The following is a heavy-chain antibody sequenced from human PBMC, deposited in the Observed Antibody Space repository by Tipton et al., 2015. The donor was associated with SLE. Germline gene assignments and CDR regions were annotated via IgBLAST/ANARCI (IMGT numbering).Heavy chain of an antibody. V-gene: IGHV4-59*01. CDR3: VRVDVVVVSPGAFDI. CDR1: GGSISSFY. J-gene: IGHJ3*02. D-gene: IGHD2-15*01. CDR2: IYYSGAT. Sequence: TLSLTCTVSGGSISSFYWSWIRQPPGKGLEWIGYIYYSGATNYNPSPKSRVTILVDMSKSQFSLKLSSVTAADTAVYYCVRVDVVVVSPGAFDIWGNGTMATVSS.